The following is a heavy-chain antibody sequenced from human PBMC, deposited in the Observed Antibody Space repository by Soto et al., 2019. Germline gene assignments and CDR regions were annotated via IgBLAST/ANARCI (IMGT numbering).Heavy chain of an antibody. D-gene: IGHD4-17*01. CDR1: GGSISSGGFY. J-gene: IGHJ4*02. V-gene: IGHV4-31*03. CDR2: MYYSGNT. Sequence: QVQLQESGPGLVKPSQTLSLTCTVSGGSISSGGFYWSWIRQHPGEGLEWIGYMYYSGNTYYNPSLKSRVTISVGASNNQFSLKLSSVTAADTAVYYCARGKRGTTPGDYHFDYWGQGALVTVSS. CDR3: ARGKRGTTPGDYHFDY.